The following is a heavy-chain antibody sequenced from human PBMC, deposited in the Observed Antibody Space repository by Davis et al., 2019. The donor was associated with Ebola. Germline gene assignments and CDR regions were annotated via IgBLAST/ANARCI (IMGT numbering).Heavy chain of an antibody. CDR1: GFTFNKYA. Sequence: GESLKISCAASGFTFNKYAMSWLRQVPGKGLEWVSVVSGRSSTIYYADSVKGRFTISRDNSKNTVYLQMNSLRAEDTALYYCASGDGRGSSYDMDVWGQGTTVTVSS. V-gene: IGHV3-23*01. CDR2: VSGRSSTI. CDR3: ASGDGRGSSYDMDV. J-gene: IGHJ6*02. D-gene: IGHD5-12*01.